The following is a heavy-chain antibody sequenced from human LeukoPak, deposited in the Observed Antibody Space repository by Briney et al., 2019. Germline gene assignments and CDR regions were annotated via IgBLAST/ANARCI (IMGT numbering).Heavy chain of an antibody. J-gene: IGHJ4*02. Sequence: SETLSLTCTVSGGSISSYYWSWIRQPPGKGLEWIGYIYYSGSTNHNPSLKSRVTISVDTSKNQFSLKLSSVTAADTAVYYCARLGVCSGGSCSFDYWGQGTLVTVSS. CDR3: ARLGVCSGGSCSFDY. V-gene: IGHV4-59*01. CDR2: IYYSGST. D-gene: IGHD2-15*01. CDR1: GGSISSYY.